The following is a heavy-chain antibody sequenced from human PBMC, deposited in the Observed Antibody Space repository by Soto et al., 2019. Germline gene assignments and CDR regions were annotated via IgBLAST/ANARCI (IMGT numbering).Heavy chain of an antibody. CDR1: GYTFTGYY. D-gene: IGHD2-15*01. V-gene: IGHV1-2*04. CDR3: ARGRTLGYCRGGSCYYYYGMDV. Sequence: SVKVSCKASGYTFTGYYMHWVRQAPGQGLEWMGWINPNSGGTNYAQKFQGWVTMTRDTSISTAYMELSRLRSDDTAVYYCARGRTLGYCRGGSCYYYYGMDVWGQGSTVTVSS. CDR2: INPNSGGT. J-gene: IGHJ6*02.